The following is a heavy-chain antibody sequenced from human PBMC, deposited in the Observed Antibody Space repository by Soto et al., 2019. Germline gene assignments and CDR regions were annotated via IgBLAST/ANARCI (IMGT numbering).Heavy chain of an antibody. CDR2: ISYDGNNK. CDR1: GFTFRSYG. D-gene: IGHD1-1*01. CDR3: AKERTRHFDY. Sequence: LSCAASGFTFRSYGMHWVRQAPGKGLEWVAVISYDGNNKYYADSVKGRLTISRDNSKNTVSLQMNSLRVEDTAVYYCAKERTRHFDYWGQGIPVTVSS. V-gene: IGHV3-30*18. J-gene: IGHJ4*02.